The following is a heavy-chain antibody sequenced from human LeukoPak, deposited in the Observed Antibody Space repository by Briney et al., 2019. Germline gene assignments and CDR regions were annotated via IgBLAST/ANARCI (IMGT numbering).Heavy chain of an antibody. CDR2: ISSSSYI. D-gene: IGHD2-2*01. J-gene: IGHJ4*02. Sequence: GGSLRLSCAASGFTFSSYSMNWVRQAPGKGLEWVSSISSSSYIYYADSVKGRFTISRDNAKNSLYLQMNSLRAEDTALYYCARDQALLVVVPAAWNDYWGQGTLVTVSS. V-gene: IGHV3-21*04. CDR1: GFTFSSYS. CDR3: ARDQALLVVVPAAWNDY.